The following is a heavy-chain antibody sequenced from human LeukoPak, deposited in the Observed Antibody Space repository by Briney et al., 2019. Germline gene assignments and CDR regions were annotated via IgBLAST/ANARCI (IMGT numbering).Heavy chain of an antibody. J-gene: IGHJ3*02. V-gene: IGHV3-23*01. Sequence: GGSLRLSCAASEFSVGSNYMTWVRQAPGKGLEWVSAISGSGGSTYYADSVKGRFTISRDNSKNTLYLQMNSLRAEDTAVYYCAKVWGGYYYRGGGAFDIWGQGTMVTVSS. CDR3: AKVWGGYYYRGGGAFDI. D-gene: IGHD3-22*01. CDR1: EFSVGSNY. CDR2: ISGSGGST.